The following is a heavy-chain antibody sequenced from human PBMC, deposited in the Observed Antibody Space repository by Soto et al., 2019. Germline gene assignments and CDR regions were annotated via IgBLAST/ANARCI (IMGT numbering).Heavy chain of an antibody. CDR1: GYTFTGDY. CDR3: SRSSGEYYYFDY. V-gene: IGHV1-2*02. CDR2: INPNSGGT. D-gene: IGHD3-22*01. J-gene: IGHJ4*02. Sequence: QVQVVQSGAEVKKPGASVKVSCKASGYTFTGDYMHWVRQAPGQGLEWMGWINPNSGGTNYAQKFQGRVTMTRDTSISTAYMELSRLRSDDTAVYYCSRSSGEYYYFDYWGPGTLVTVSS.